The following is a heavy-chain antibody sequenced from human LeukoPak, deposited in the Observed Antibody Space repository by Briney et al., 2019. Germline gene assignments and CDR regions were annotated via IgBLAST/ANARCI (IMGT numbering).Heavy chain of an antibody. J-gene: IGHJ4*02. V-gene: IGHV3-23*01. Sequence: GWSLRLSCAASGFSFSTYAMSWVRQAPARGPEWVSSIRGGGETFYADSVKGRFTLSRDDSRNTVYLQMNSLRADDTAVYYCAKDKDWGQGTLVTVSS. CDR3: AKDKD. CDR2: IRGGGET. CDR1: GFSFSTYA.